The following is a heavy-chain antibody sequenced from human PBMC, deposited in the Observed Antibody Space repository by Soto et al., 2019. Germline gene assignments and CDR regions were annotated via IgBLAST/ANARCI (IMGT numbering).Heavy chain of an antibody. J-gene: IGHJ6*02. Sequence: PSETLSLTCAVSGGSISSSNWWSWVRQPPGKGLEWIGEIYHSGSTNYNPSLKSRVTISVDKSKNQFSLKLSSVTAADTAVYYCARDFKAETTQNRYYYYGMDVWGQGTTVTVSS. D-gene: IGHD1-1*01. CDR3: ARDFKAETTQNRYYYYGMDV. V-gene: IGHV4-4*02. CDR1: GGSISSSNW. CDR2: IYHSGST.